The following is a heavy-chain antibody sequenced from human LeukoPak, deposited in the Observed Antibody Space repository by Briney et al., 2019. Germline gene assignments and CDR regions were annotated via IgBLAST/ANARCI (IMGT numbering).Heavy chain of an antibody. CDR2: IYYSGST. D-gene: IGHD6-13*01. V-gene: IGHV4-59*01. J-gene: IGHJ4*02. CDR1: GGSIRSYY. Sequence: SETLSLTCTVSGGSIRSYYWSWIRQPPGKGLEWIGYIYYSGSTNYNPSLKSRVTISVETSKNELSLKLRSVTAADTAVYYCARVTGYRIEDYFDYWGQGTLVTVSS. CDR3: ARVTGYRIEDYFDY.